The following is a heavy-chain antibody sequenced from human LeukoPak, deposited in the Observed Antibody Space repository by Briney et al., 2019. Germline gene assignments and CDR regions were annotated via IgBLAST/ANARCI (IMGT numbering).Heavy chain of an antibody. Sequence: SETLSLTCGVYGGSFSANYWTWIRQPPGKGLEWIGEINHRGSKTYNPSLKSRVTISVDTSKNQFSLKVNSVTAADTAVYYRATHYGSESYYDYWGQGTLVTVSS. J-gene: IGHJ4*02. D-gene: IGHD3-10*01. V-gene: IGHV4-34*01. CDR3: ATHYGSESYYDY. CDR1: GGSFSANY. CDR2: INHRGSK.